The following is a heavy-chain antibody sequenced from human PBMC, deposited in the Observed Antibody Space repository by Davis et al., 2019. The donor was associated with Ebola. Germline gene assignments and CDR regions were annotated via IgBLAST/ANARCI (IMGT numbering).Heavy chain of an antibody. CDR2: IYYSGST. CDR1: GGSFSGYY. CDR3: ARDRRYGVFDY. V-gene: IGHV4-30-4*01. Sequence: MPSETLSLTCAVYGGSFSGYYWSWIRQPPGKGLEWIGYIYYSGSTYYNPSLKSRVTISVDTSKNQFSLKLSSVTAADTAVYYCARDRRYGVFDYWGQGTLVTVSS. J-gene: IGHJ4*02. D-gene: IGHD4-17*01.